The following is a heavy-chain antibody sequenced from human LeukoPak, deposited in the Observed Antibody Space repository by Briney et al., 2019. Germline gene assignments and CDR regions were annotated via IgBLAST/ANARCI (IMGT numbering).Heavy chain of an antibody. V-gene: IGHV3-11*01. CDR3: ARSTGSRYYYMDV. CDR1: GFTFSDYY. D-gene: IGHD1-14*01. Sequence: GGSLRLSCAASGFTFSDYYMSWIRQAPGKGLGWVSYISSSDSTIYYADSVKGRFTISRDNAKNPLYLQMNSLRAEDTAVYYCARSTGSRYYYMDVWCKGTTVTVSS. CDR2: ISSSDSTI. J-gene: IGHJ6*03.